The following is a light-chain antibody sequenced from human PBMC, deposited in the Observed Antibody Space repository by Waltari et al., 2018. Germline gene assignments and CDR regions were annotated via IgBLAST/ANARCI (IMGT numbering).Light chain of an antibody. Sequence: QAVVTQPTSLSASPGASVSPTCTLRSGVNVGTYTISWYQQKPGSPPRFLLRYRSDSEKKQGSGVPSRFSGFKDASANRGILLISGLQSEDEADYYCMIWYSSTWVFGGGTRLTVL. J-gene: IGLJ3*02. V-gene: IGLV5-45*01. CDR1: SGVNVGTYT. CDR3: MIWYSSTWV. CDR2: YRSDSEK.